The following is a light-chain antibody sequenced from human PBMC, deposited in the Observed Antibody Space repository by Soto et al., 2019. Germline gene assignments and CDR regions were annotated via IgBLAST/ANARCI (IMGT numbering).Light chain of an antibody. V-gene: IGKV1-39*01. CDR1: QSISSY. J-gene: IGKJ4*01. Sequence: DIQITQSPSSLSASVVDRVTITCRASQSISSYLNWYQQKPGKAPKLLIHAASSLQSGVPSRFSGSGSGTDFTLTISSLQPEDFATYYCQQSYSTPLTFGGGTKVDIK. CDR2: AAS. CDR3: QQSYSTPLT.